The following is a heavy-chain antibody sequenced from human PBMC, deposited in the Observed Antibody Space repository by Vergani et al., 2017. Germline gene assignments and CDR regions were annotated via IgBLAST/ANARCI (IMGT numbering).Heavy chain of an antibody. V-gene: IGHV4-59*12. CDR1: GGSISSYY. CDR2: IYYSGST. CDR3: ARDGGVGGGAFDI. J-gene: IGHJ3*02. D-gene: IGHD3-16*01. Sequence: QVQLQESGPGLVKPSQTLSLTCTVSGGSISSYYWSWIRQPPGKGLEWIGYIYYSGSTNYNPSLKSRVTISVDASKNQFSLKLSSVTAADTAVYYCARDGGVGGGAFDIWGQGTMVTVSS.